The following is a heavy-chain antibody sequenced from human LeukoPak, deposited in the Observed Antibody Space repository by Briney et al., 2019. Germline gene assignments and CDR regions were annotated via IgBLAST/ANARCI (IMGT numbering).Heavy chain of an antibody. CDR2: INPNSGGT. Sequence: ASVKVSCKASGYTFTGYYMHWVRQAPGQGLEWMGRINPNSGGTNYAQKFQGRVTMTRDTSISTAYMEMSRLRSDDTAVYYCARVQWDCSSTSCPPYYYYYMDVWGKGTTVTVSS. CDR3: ARVQWDCSSTSCPPYYYYYMDV. J-gene: IGHJ6*03. D-gene: IGHD2-2*01. V-gene: IGHV1-2*06. CDR1: GYTFTGYY.